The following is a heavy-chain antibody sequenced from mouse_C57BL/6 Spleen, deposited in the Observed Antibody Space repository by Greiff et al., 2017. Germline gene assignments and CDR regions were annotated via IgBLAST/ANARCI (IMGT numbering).Heavy chain of an antibody. D-gene: IGHD1-1*01. V-gene: IGHV1-54*01. CDR3: AREGDGNGFDY. J-gene: IGHJ2*01. CDR2: INPGSGGT. CDR1: GYAFTNYL. Sequence: QVQLQQSGAELVRPGTSVKVSCKASGYAFTNYLIEWVKQRPGQGLEWIGVINPGSGGTNYNEKFKGKATLTADKSSSTAYMQLSSLTSEDSAVYFCAREGDGNGFDYWGQGTTLTVSS.